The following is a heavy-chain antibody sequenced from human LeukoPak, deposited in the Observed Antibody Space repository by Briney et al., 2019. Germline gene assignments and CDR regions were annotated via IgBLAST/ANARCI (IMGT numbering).Heavy chain of an antibody. D-gene: IGHD6-19*01. J-gene: IGHJ4*02. CDR1: GFTFSSHA. CDR2: ISYDGSNK. CDR3: VRDAYRNCWGGPDY. Sequence: PGGSLRLSCAASGFTFSSHALYWVRQAPGKGLEWVSFISYDGSNKYYADSVKGRFTISRDNSKNTLYLEMNSLRAEDTAVYYCVRDAYRNCWGGPDYWGQGTLVTVSS. V-gene: IGHV3-30*04.